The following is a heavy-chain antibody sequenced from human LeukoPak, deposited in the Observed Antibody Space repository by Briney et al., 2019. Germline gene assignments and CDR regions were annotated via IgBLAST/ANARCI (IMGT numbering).Heavy chain of an antibody. V-gene: IGHV3-48*01. CDR1: GFTFSSYS. D-gene: IGHD2-2*01. CDR3: ARDTKYAFDN. J-gene: IGHJ4*02. CDR2: IGISSGNT. Sequence: GGSLRLSCAASGFTFSSYSMNWVRQAPGKGLEWISYIGISSGNTKYADSVKGRFTISGDKAKNSVYLQMNSPRVEDTAVYYCARDTKYAFDNWGQGTLVTVSS.